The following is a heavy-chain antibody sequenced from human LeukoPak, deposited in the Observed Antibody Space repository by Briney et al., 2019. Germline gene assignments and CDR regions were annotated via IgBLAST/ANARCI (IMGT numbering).Heavy chain of an antibody. CDR3: ARGYTSGWSPALDI. Sequence: PSETLCLTCTVSGGSISSYDWTWIRRPPGKGLEWIGYIYFSGSTNYNPSLKNRVTFSVDTSKNQFSLNLSSVTAADTAVYYCARGYTSGWSPALDIWGQGTMVTVSS. D-gene: IGHD6-19*01. CDR2: IYFSGST. V-gene: IGHV4-59*01. J-gene: IGHJ3*02. CDR1: GGSISSYD.